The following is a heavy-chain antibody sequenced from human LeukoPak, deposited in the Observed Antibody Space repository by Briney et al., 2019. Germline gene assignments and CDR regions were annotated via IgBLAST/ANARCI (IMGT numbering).Heavy chain of an antibody. D-gene: IGHD3-9*01. Sequence: SETLSLTCSVSGGSIESYYWSWIRQPPGKGLEFIGYIAASGTTKHNPSLKSRVTLPMDTSKNQFSLKLRSVTAADTAVYFCARFPYFEGFDYWGQGTQVIVSS. J-gene: IGHJ4*02. CDR1: GGSIESYY. V-gene: IGHV4-4*08. CDR3: ARFPYFEGFDY. CDR2: IAASGTT.